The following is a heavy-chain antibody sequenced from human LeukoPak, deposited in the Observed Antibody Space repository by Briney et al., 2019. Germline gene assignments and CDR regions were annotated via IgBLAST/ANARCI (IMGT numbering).Heavy chain of an antibody. CDR2: IYYSGST. J-gene: IGHJ6*02. V-gene: IGHV4-61*01. CDR1: GDSVSSGSYY. CDR3: ARVGVMATVNGYRYHSLDV. D-gene: IGHD3-16*01. Sequence: SETLSLTCIVSGDSVSSGSYYWSWIRQPPGKGLEWIGYIYYSGSTNYNPSLKSRVTISVDTSKNQFSLKLSSVTAADTAVYYCARVGVMATVNGYRYHSLDVWGQGTTVAVSS.